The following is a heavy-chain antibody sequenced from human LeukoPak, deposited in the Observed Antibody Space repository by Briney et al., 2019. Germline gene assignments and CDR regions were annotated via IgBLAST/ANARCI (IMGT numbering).Heavy chain of an antibody. CDR2: ISYDGSNK. D-gene: IGHD3-9*01. CDR3: AKDSTFVLRYFDWLPDYYYYYGMDV. CDR1: GLTFSSYG. V-gene: IGHV3-30*18. Sequence: TGGSLRLSCAASGLTFSSYGMHWVRQAPGKGLEWVAVISYDGSNKYYADSVKGRFTISRDNSKNTLYLQMNSLRAEDTAVYYCAKDSTFVLRYFDWLPDYYYYYGMDVWGQGTTVTVSS. J-gene: IGHJ6*02.